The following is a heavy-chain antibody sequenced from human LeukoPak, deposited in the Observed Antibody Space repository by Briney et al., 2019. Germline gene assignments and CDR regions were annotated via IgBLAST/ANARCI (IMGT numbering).Heavy chain of an antibody. CDR2: IIPIFGTA. CDR3: ARDLEIAAAGTFNYYYYYGMDV. J-gene: IGHJ6*02. V-gene: IGHV1-69*13. Sequence: SVKVSCKASGGTFSSYAISWVRQAPGQGLGWMGGIIPIFGTANYAQKFQGRVTITADESTSTAYMELSSLRSEDTAVYYCARDLEIAAAGTFNYYYYYGMDVWGQGTTVTVSS. CDR1: GGTFSSYA. D-gene: IGHD6-13*01.